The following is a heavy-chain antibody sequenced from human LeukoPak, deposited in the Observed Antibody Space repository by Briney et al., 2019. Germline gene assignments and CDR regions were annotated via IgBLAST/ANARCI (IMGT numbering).Heavy chain of an antibody. CDR3: AREGIGDSTWCAY. CDR1: GYTFTSYY. D-gene: IGHD6-13*01. J-gene: IGHJ4*02. CDR2: INPSGGST. Sequence: ASVKVSCKASGYTFTSYYMYWVRQAPGQGLEWMGIINPSGGSTSFAQRFQGRVTMTGDTSTNTVYMELSSLRSEDTAVYYCAREGIGDSTWCAYWGQGTLVTVSS. V-gene: IGHV1-46*01.